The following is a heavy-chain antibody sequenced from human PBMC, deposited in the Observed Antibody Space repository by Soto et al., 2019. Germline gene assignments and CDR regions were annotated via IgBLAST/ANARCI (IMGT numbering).Heavy chain of an antibody. Sequence: EVQLVESGGGPVKPGGSLRLSCAASGFTFSSYSMNWVRQAPGKGLEWVSSISSSSSYIYYADSVKGRFTISRDNAKNSLYLQMNSLRAEDTAVYYCARDRRVVPAAMSDYWGQGTLVTVSS. V-gene: IGHV3-21*01. D-gene: IGHD2-2*01. CDR3: ARDRRVVPAAMSDY. CDR1: GFTFSSYS. J-gene: IGHJ4*02. CDR2: ISSSSSYI.